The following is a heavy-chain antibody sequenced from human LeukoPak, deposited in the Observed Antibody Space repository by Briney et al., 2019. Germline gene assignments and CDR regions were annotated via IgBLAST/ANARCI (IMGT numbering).Heavy chain of an antibody. Sequence: SETLSLTCTVSGGSISSNNYYWGWIRQPPGKGLEWIGTFYYSGNTYYNPSLKSRVTISVDTSKNQFSLKLSSVTAADTAVYYCARHFTVTSGNDFWGQGTLVTVSS. D-gene: IGHD4-11*01. CDR1: GGSISSNNYY. V-gene: IGHV4-39*01. CDR3: ARHFTVTSGNDF. J-gene: IGHJ4*02. CDR2: FYYSGNT.